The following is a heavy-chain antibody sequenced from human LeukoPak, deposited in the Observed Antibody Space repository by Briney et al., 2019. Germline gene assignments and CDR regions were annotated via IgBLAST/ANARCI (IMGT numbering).Heavy chain of an antibody. CDR2: ISYSGST. CDR3: ARDPNSSGWPSFDY. CDR1: GGSISSHY. D-gene: IGHD6-19*01. J-gene: IGHJ4*02. Sequence: SETLSLTCTVSGGSISSHYWTWLRQSPGQRLEWIGYISYSGSTNYNPSLESRVTISVDTSKNQFSLKLSSVTAADTAVYFCARDPNSSGWPSFDYWGQGTLVTVSS. V-gene: IGHV4-59*11.